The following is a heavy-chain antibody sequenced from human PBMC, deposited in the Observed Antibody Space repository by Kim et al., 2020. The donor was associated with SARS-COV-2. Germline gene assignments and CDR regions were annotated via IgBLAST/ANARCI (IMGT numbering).Heavy chain of an antibody. CDR3: ATSSRWYYFDY. V-gene: IGHV4-59*01. CDR1: GGSISGYY. D-gene: IGHD6-13*01. J-gene: IGHJ4*02. CDR2: IFYSGST. Sequence: SETLSLTCTVSGGSISGYYWSWIRQPPGKGLEWIGYIFYSGSTNYNPSLKSRVSISVDTSKNQFSLNLSSVTAADTAVYYCATSSRWYYFDYWGQGTLVTVSS.